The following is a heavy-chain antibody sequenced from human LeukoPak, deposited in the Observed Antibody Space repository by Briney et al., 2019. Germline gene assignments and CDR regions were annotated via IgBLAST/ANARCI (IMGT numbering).Heavy chain of an antibody. J-gene: IGHJ4*02. CDR3: AKDPNYYGSGSYHPHDY. D-gene: IGHD3-10*01. CDR2: IRYDGSNK. CDR1: GFTFSSYG. Sequence: GGSLRLSCAASGFTFSSYGMHWVRQAPGKGLEWVAFIRYDGSNKYYADSVKGRFTISRDNSKNTLYLQMNSLRAEDTAVYYCAKDPNYYGSGSYHPHDYWGQGTLVTVSS. V-gene: IGHV3-30*02.